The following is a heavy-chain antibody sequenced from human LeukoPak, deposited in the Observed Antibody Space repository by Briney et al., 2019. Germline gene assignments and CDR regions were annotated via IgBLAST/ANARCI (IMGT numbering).Heavy chain of an antibody. D-gene: IGHD3-22*01. J-gene: IGHJ4*02. Sequence: GGSLRLSCAASGFTFSSYGMHWVRQAPGKGLEWVAVISYDGSNKYYADSVKGRFTISRDNSKNTLYLQMNSLRAEDTAVHYCANLYYDSSGDDYWGQGTLVTVSS. CDR2: ISYDGSNK. CDR1: GFTFSSYG. CDR3: ANLYYDSSGDDY. V-gene: IGHV3-30*18.